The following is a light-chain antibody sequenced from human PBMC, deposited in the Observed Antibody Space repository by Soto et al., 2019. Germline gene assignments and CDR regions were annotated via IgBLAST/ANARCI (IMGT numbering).Light chain of an antibody. CDR2: GAF. CDR3: QYYGGYYGSSPRYT. CDR1: QNVSSNY. V-gene: IGKV3-20*01. Sequence: EIVLTQSPGTLSLSPGERATLSCRASQNVSSNYSAWYQQRPGQAPRLLMYGAFIRATGIPDRISGSGSGTDFTVTISRLEPEDFAVYYCQYYGGYYGSSPRYTFGQGTKLDIK. J-gene: IGKJ2*01.